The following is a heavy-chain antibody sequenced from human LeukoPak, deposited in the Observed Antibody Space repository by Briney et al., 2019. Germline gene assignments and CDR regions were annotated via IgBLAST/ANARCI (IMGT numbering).Heavy chain of an antibody. D-gene: IGHD6-13*01. J-gene: IGHJ4*02. Sequence: PGGSLRLSCAASGFTFSSYGMSWVRQAPGKGLEWVGRIKSKTDGGTTDYAAPVKGRFTISRDDSKNTLYLQMNSLKTEDTAVYYCTTDGVGKQQLSGWGQGTLVTVSS. CDR3: TTDGVGKQQLSG. CDR2: IKSKTDGGTT. V-gene: IGHV3-15*01. CDR1: GFTFSSYG.